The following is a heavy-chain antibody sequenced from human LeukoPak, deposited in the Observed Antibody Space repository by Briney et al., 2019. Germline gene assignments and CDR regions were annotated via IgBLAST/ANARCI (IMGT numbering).Heavy chain of an antibody. J-gene: IGHJ4*02. CDR3: ARLSGVLIDY. V-gene: IGHV5-10-1*01. CDR1: GYSFTNFW. D-gene: IGHD2-15*01. CDR2: IDPSDSYT. Sequence: GESLKISCKGSGYSFTNFWIGWVRQMPGKGLEWMGTIDPSDSYTNYSPSFQGHVTISADKSIGTAYLQWSSLKASDTAIYYCARLSGVLIDYWGQGTLVTVSS.